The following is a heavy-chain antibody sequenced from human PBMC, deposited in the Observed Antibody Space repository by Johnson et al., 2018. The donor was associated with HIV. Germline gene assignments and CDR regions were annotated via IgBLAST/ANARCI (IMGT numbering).Heavy chain of an antibody. V-gene: IGHV3-33*06. Sequence: QVQLVESGGGVVQPGRSLRLSCAASGFTFNNYGMHWVRQAPGKGLEWVAVIWFDGSNKHYADSVKGRFTISRDNSKNTLYLQMNSLRTEDTAVYYCAKERGDNYVGGDAFDIWGQGTMVTVSS. D-gene: IGHD1-1*01. CDR3: AKERGDNYVGGDAFDI. CDR1: GFTFNNYG. CDR2: IWFDGSNK. J-gene: IGHJ3*02.